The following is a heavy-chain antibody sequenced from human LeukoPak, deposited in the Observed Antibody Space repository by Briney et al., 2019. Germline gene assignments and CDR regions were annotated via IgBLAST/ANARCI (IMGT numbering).Heavy chain of an antibody. Sequence: GGSLRLSCAASGFTFSDYYMSWIRQAPGKGLEWVSYISSSGSTIYYADSVKGRFTISRDNAKNSLYLQMNSLRAEDTAVYYCARVGSNDFWSGYYAYYYYMDVWGKGTTVTVSS. CDR3: ARVGSNDFWSGYYAYYYYMDV. CDR2: ISSSGSTI. V-gene: IGHV3-11*01. D-gene: IGHD3-3*01. CDR1: GFTFSDYY. J-gene: IGHJ6*03.